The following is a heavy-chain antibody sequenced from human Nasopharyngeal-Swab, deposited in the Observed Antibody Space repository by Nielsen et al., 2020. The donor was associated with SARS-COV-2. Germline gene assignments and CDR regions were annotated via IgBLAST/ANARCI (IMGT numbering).Heavy chain of an antibody. CDR3: AKHPDGRWFGELSYYYYGLDV. V-gene: IGHV4-39*01. Sequence: VRQMPGKGLEWIASIYYRGSTYYNPSLESRLTISVDTSKNHFSLKLTSVTAADTAVYYCAKHPDGRWFGELSYYYYGLDVWGQGTTVTASS. D-gene: IGHD3-10*01. CDR2: IYYRGST. J-gene: IGHJ6*02.